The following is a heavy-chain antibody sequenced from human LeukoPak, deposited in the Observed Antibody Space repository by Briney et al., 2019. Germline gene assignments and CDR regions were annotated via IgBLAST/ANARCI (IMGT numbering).Heavy chain of an antibody. V-gene: IGHV3-23*01. J-gene: IGHJ4*02. CDR2: ISGSGGST. Sequence: GGSLRLSCAASGFTFDDYAMHWVRQAPGKGLEWVSAISGSGGSTYYADSVKGRFTISRDNSKNTLYLQMNSLRAEDTAVYYCAMGGYCSSTSCYTRGYFDYWGQGTLVTVSS. CDR1: GFTFDDYA. D-gene: IGHD2-2*02. CDR3: AMGGYCSSTSCYTRGYFDY.